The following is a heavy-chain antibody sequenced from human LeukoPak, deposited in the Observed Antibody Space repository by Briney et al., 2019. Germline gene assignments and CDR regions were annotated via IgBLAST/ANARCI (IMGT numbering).Heavy chain of an antibody. J-gene: IGHJ4*02. D-gene: IGHD6-13*01. CDR1: GFAVSSTY. CDR2: IYGGGNT. V-gene: IGHV3-53*01. CDR3: AKDGMASSWVYYFDY. Sequence: GSLRLSCAASGFAVSSTYMSLSWVRQTPGKGLEWVSVIYGGGNTYYADSVKGRFTISRDNSKNTVYLQMNSLRAEDTAVYYCAKDGMASSWVYYFDYWGQGTLVTVSS.